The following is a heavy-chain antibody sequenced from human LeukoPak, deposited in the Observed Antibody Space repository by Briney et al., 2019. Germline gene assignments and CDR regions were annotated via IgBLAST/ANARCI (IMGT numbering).Heavy chain of an antibody. J-gene: IGHJ4*02. CDR3: ARVGIDYSGNILKYYFDY. CDR2: SGST. CDR1: GGSFSDYY. Sequence: SETLSLTCTVSGGSFSDYYWSWIRQPPGGGLEWIAYSGSTNYNPSLKSRVIISVDTSKNQFSLTLSPVTAADTAVYYCARVGIDYSGNILKYYFDYWGQGTLVTVSS. D-gene: IGHD4-23*01. V-gene: IGHV4-59*01.